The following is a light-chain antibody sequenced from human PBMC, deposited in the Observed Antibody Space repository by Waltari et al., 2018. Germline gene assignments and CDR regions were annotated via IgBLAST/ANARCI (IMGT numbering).Light chain of an antibody. CDR3: QVWDGDSDHYV. CDR2: DDS. Sequence: SFVLTQPPSVSVAPGQTASISCGGDNIGRKSVHWYQQKSGQAPVLVVYDDSDRPSGIPGRFAGSNSGSTAALTISRVEAGDEADYYCQVWDGDSDHYVFGTGTKVTVL. V-gene: IGLV3-21*02. J-gene: IGLJ1*01. CDR1: NIGRKS.